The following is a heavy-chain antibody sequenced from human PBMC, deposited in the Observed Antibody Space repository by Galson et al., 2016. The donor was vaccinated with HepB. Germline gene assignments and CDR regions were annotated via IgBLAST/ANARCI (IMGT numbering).Heavy chain of an antibody. Sequence: SLRLSCAASGFTFSDYYMSWIRQAPGKGLEWVSYISTGGSNINFADSVKGRFTISRDNAKNSLFLQMNSLSPEDTAVYYCVRDEGTSYANYYGLDVWGKGTTVTVSS. CDR2: ISTGGSNI. CDR1: GFTFSDYY. J-gene: IGHJ6*04. V-gene: IGHV3-11*01. CDR3: VRDEGTSYANYYGLDV. D-gene: IGHD1-7*01.